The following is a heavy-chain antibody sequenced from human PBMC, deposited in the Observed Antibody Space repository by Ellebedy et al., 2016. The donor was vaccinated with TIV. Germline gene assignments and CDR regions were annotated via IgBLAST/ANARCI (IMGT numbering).Heavy chain of an antibody. J-gene: IGHJ4*02. CDR2: INPSGSAT. CDR1: GYTFRGYY. Sequence: AASVKVSCKAFGYTFRGYYMHWVRQVPGQGLEWIGIINPSGSATYAQKFQGRVTMTRDTSTSTVYMDLSSLRSEDVAVYYCARDGAPVETDGSGSFFTHFDYWGQGTLVTVSS. V-gene: IGHV1-46*01. CDR3: ARDGAPVETDGSGSFFTHFDY. D-gene: IGHD3-10*01.